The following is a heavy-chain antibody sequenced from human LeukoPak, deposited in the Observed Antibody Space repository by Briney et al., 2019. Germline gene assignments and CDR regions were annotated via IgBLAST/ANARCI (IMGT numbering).Heavy chain of an antibody. Sequence: GGSLRLSCAASGFTFSSFGMHWVRQAPGKGLEWVAFIRYDGSNKYSADSVKGRFTISRDNSKNTVYLQMNSLRVEDTAVYYCAKDGRRHKTYYYDSSDFGLDYWGQGTLVTVSS. CDR3: AKDGRRHKTYYYDSSDFGLDY. D-gene: IGHD3-22*01. CDR2: IRYDGSNK. V-gene: IGHV3-30*02. CDR1: GFTFSSFG. J-gene: IGHJ4*02.